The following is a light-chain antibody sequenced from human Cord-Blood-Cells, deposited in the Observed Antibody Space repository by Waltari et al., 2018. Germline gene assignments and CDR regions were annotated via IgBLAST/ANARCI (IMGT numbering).Light chain of an antibody. CDR1: QSVSSY. CDR2: DAS. V-gene: IGKV3-11*01. Sequence: EIVLTQSPATLSLSPGERATLSCRASQSVSSYLAWYQQKPGQAPRLLISDASNMATGIPARFSGSGSGTNFTLTISSLEPEDFAVYYCQQRSNWSWTFGQGTKVEIK. J-gene: IGKJ1*01. CDR3: QQRSNWSWT.